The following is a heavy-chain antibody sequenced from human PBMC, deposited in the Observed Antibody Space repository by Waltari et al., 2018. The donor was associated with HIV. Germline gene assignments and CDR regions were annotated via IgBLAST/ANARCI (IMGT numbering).Heavy chain of an antibody. V-gene: IGHV1-18*01. Sequence: QAQLIQSGPEAKKPGASVTVSCQASGLAFRSYCVNWVQRTPGQGFEWLGWINGYSHNRNYTEGRITLTTNTSSNTATLELRSLRPDDTGTYYCARVRGAKWPASYYGMDVWGQGTAVSVSS. CDR2: INGYSHNR. CDR3: ARVRGAKWPASYYGMDV. D-gene: IGHD5-12*01. J-gene: IGHJ6*02. CDR1: GLAFRSYC.